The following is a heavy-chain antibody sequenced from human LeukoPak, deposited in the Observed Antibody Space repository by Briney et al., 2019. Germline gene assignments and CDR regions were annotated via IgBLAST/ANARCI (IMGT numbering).Heavy chain of an antibody. CDR3: ASGGYDFWSGYFPHDAFDI. D-gene: IGHD3-3*01. J-gene: IGHJ3*02. CDR2: IYYSGSP. V-gene: IGHV4-39*01. CDR1: GGSISSSSYY. Sequence: SETLSLTCTVSGGSISSSSYYWGWIRQPPGKGLEWIGCIYYSGSPYYNPSLKSRVTISVDTSKNQFSLKLSSVTAADTAVYYCASGGYDFWSGYFPHDAFDIWGQGTMVTVSS.